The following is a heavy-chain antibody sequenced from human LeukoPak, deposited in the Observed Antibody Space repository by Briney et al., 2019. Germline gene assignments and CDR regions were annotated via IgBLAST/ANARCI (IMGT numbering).Heavy chain of an antibody. CDR3: VTYCSGGSCYSADAFDI. CDR2: IYYSGST. D-gene: IGHD2-15*01. Sequence: SETLSLTCTVSGGSVSSGSYYWSWIRQPPGTGLEWIGYIYYSGSTNYNPSLKSRVTISVDTSKNQFSLKLSSVTAADTAVYYCVTYCSGGSCYSADAFDIWGQGTMVTVSS. V-gene: IGHV4-61*01. CDR1: GGSVSSGSYY. J-gene: IGHJ3*02.